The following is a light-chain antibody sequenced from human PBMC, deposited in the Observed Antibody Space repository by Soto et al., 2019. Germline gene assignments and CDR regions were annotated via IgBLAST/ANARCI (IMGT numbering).Light chain of an antibody. Sequence: QSVLTQSASVSGSPGQSITISCTGTSSDVGSYNLVSWYQQHPGKAPKLMIYEVSKRPSGVSNRFSGSKSGNTASLTISGLQAEDEADYYCCSYAGSSTFYVFGTGTKLTVL. J-gene: IGLJ1*01. V-gene: IGLV2-23*02. CDR1: SSDVGSYNL. CDR2: EVS. CDR3: CSYAGSSTFYV.